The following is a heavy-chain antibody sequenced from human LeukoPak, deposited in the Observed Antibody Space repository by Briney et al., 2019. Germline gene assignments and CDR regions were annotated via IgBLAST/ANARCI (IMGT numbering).Heavy chain of an antibody. CDR2: IKQDGSEK. D-gene: IGHD6-13*01. CDR3: ARLYSSSFLFYYYPHYGMDV. V-gene: IGHV3-7*01. Sequence: GGSLRLSCAASGFTFSTYWMSWVRPAPGKGLEWVANIKQDGSEKYYVDSVKGRFTISRDNAKNTLYLQMNSLNAEDTAVYYCARLYSSSFLFYYYPHYGMDVWGQGTTVTVSS. J-gene: IGHJ6*02. CDR1: GFTFSTYW.